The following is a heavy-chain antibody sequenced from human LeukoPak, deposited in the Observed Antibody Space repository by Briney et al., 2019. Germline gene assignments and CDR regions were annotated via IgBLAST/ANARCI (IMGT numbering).Heavy chain of an antibody. CDR2: ISWNSGSI. D-gene: IGHD1-1*01. V-gene: IGHV3-9*01. Sequence: PGGSLRLSCAASGFTFDDYAMHWVRQAPGKGLEWVSGISWNSGSIGYADSVKGRFTISRDNAKNSLYLQMNSLRAEDTALYYYAKDIWTSPYYYGMDVWGQGTTVTVSS. J-gene: IGHJ6*02. CDR3: AKDIWTSPYYYGMDV. CDR1: GFTFDDYA.